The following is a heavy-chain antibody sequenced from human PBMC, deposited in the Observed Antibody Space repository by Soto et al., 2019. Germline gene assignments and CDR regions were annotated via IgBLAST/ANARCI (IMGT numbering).Heavy chain of an antibody. CDR3: ARALILTGYYIHDAFDI. V-gene: IGHV4-59*01. CDR2: IYYSGST. D-gene: IGHD3-9*01. J-gene: IGHJ3*02. CDR1: GGAISSYY. Sequence: SETLSLTCTVSGGAISSYYWSWIRQPPGKGLEWIGYIYYSGSTNYNPSLKSRVTISVDTSKNQFSLKLSSVTAADTAVYYCARALILTGYYIHDAFDIWGQGTMVTVSS.